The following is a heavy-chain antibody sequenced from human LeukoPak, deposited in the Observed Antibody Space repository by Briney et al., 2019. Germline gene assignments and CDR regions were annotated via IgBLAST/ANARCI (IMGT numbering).Heavy chain of an antibody. CDR3: ARGRDTGYGYYGMDV. CDR1: GGSISGYY. Sequence: SETLSLTCTVSGGSISGYYLSWIRQSPEKGLEWIGYIYDSGTTNYNPSLKSRVLMSVDTSKTQVSLKVKSVTAAGTAVYYCARGRDTGYGYYGMDVWGQGTTVTVSS. J-gene: IGHJ6*02. D-gene: IGHD5-18*01. CDR2: IYDSGTT. V-gene: IGHV4-59*01.